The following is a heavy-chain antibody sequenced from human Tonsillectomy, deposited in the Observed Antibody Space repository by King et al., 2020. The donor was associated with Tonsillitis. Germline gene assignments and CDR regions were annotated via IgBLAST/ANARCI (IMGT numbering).Heavy chain of an antibody. CDR1: GGSISSDY. V-gene: IGHV4-59*01. Sequence: QLQESGPGLVKPSETLSLTCTVSGGSISSDYWSWIRQPPGKGLEGIGYIYYTGSTNYNPSLKSRVTISVDTSKNQFSLKLSSLTAAATAVYYCARDFRGNNWFDPWGQGTLVTVSS. CDR3: ARDFRGNNWFDP. D-gene: IGHD1-14*01. CDR2: IYYTGST. J-gene: IGHJ5*02.